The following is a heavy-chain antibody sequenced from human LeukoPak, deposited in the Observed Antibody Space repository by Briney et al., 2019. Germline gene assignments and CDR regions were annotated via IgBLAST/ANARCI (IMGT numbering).Heavy chain of an antibody. CDR2: ISGSGGST. V-gene: IGHV3-23*01. CDR3: AERGAEVGATVAPGDY. Sequence: PGGSLRLSCEASGFSFSSYNMDWVRQTPGKGLEGVSAISGSGGSTYYADSVKGRFTISRDNSKNTLYLQMSSLRAEDTAVYYCAERGAEVGATVAPGDYWGQGTLVTVSS. CDR1: GFSFSSYN. D-gene: IGHD1-26*01. J-gene: IGHJ4*02.